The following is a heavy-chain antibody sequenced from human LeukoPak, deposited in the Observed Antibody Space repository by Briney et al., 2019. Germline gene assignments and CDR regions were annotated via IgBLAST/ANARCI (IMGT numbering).Heavy chain of an antibody. D-gene: IGHD6-19*01. V-gene: IGHV4-61*08. J-gene: IGHJ3*02. CDR1: GGSISSAENY. Sequence: SETLSLTCTVSGGSISSAENYENYWSWIRQPPGKGLEWIGYIYYSGSTNYNPSLKSRVTISVDTSKNQFSLKLSSVTAADTAVYYCARESLAVAGGDAFDIWGQGTMVTVSS. CDR2: IYYSGST. CDR3: ARESLAVAGGDAFDI.